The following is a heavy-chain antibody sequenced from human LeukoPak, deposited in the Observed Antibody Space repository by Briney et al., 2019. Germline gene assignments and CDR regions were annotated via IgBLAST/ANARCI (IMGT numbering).Heavy chain of an antibody. CDR3: ARDPIPADSSSWYEPFDP. CDR1: GFTFSSYW. V-gene: IGHV3-30*02. J-gene: IGHJ5*02. Sequence: PGGSLRLSCTASGFTFSSYWMHWVRQAPGKGLEWVAFIRYDGGNKYYADSVKGRFTISRDNSKNTLYLQMNSLRSEDTAVYYCARDPIPADSSSWYEPFDPWGQGTLVTVSS. CDR2: IRYDGGNK. D-gene: IGHD6-13*01.